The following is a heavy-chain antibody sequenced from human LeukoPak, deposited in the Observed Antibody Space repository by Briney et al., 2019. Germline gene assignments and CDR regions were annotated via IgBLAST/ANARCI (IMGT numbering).Heavy chain of an antibody. CDR2: ISYDGSNK. V-gene: IGHV3-30-3*01. CDR1: GFTFNKCW. D-gene: IGHD5-18*01. CDR3: ARDRSGYSYGGDFDY. J-gene: IGHJ4*02. Sequence: GSLRLSCVVSGFTFNKCWMNWVRQAPGKGLEWVAVISYDGSNKYYADSVKGRFTISRDNSKNTLYLQMNSLRAEDTAVYYCARDRSGYSYGGDFDYWGQGTLVTVSS.